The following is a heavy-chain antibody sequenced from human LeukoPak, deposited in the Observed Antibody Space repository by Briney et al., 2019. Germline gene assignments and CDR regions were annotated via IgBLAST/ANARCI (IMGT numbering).Heavy chain of an antibody. Sequence: SETLSLTCTVSGGSIGSYYWSWIRQPPGKGLEWIGYIYYSGSTNYNPSLKSRVAMSVDTSNNQFFLRLTSVTAADTALYYCARGRFELPYWGQGTLVTASS. J-gene: IGHJ4*02. D-gene: IGHD2-15*01. CDR3: ARGRFELPY. CDR2: IYYSGST. CDR1: GGSIGSYY. V-gene: IGHV4-59*01.